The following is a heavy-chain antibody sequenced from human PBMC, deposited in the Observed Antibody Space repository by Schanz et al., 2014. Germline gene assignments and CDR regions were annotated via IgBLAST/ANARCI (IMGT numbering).Heavy chain of an antibody. CDR2: IKPDGSEK. V-gene: IGHV3-7*01. D-gene: IGHD1-26*01. CDR1: GFTFSAYW. Sequence: EVQLVESGGGLVQPGRSLRLSCTGSGFTFSAYWMTWVRQAPGKGLDWVGIIKPDGSEKFYVDSVKGRFTISRDNAKNLMYLHLNSLRAEDTAVYYCAREVGGSFGQHYWGQGALVTVSS. CDR3: AREVGGSFGQHY. J-gene: IGHJ4*02.